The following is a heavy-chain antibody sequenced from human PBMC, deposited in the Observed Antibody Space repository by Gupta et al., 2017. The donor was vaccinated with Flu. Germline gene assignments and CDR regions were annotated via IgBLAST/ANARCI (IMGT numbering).Heavy chain of an antibody. J-gene: IGHJ6*02. V-gene: IGHV3-74*01. CDR1: GFTFSSYW. CDR2: INSDGSST. D-gene: IGHD5-24*01. CDR3: ARDDGLGPYYYYGMDV. Sequence: EVQLVESGGGLVQPGGSLRLSCAASGFTFSSYWMHWVRQAPGKGLVWVSRINSDGSSTSYADSVKGRFTISRDNAKNTLYLQMNSLRAEDTAVYYCARDDGLGPYYYYGMDVWGQGTTVTVSS.